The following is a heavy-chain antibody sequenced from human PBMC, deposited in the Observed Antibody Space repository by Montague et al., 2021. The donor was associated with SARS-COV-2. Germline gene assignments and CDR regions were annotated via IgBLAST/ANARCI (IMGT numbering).Heavy chain of an antibody. J-gene: IGHJ6*02. D-gene: IGHD3-9*01. CDR3: ARDRGYFDWLFHSDYYYHGMDV. CDR2: IYYSGST. Sequence: TLSLTCTVSGGSISSGGYYWSWIRQHPGKGLEWIGYIYYSGSTYYXPSLKSRVTISVDTSKNQFSLKLSSVTAADTAVYYCARDRGYFDWLFHSDYYYHGMDVWGQGTTVTVSS. V-gene: IGHV4-31*03. CDR1: GGSISSGGYY.